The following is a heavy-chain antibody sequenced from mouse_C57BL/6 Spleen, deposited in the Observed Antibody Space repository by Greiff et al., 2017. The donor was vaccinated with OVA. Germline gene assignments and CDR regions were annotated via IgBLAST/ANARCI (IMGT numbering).Heavy chain of an antibody. J-gene: IGHJ1*03. CDR2: ISDGGSYT. D-gene: IGHD4-1*01. CDR3: ARDGLTGQYFDV. Sequence: EVKVVESGGGLVKPGGSLKLSCAASGFTFSSYAMSWVRQTPEKRLEWVATISDGGSYTYYPDNVKGRFTISRDNAKNNLYLQMSHLKSEDTAMYYCARDGLTGQYFDVWGTGTTVTVSS. V-gene: IGHV5-4*01. CDR1: GFTFSSYA.